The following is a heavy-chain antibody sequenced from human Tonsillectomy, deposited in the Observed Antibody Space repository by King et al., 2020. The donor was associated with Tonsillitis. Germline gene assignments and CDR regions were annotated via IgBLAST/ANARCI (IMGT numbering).Heavy chain of an antibody. D-gene: IGHD6-19*01. J-gene: IGHJ4*02. CDR2: IYYSGST. CDR1: GGSISSSSYY. V-gene: IGHV4-39*07. Sequence: QLQESGPGLVKPSETLSLTCTVSGGSISSSSYYWGWIRQPPGQGLEWIGSIYYSGSTYYNPSLKSRVTISVDTSKNQFSLKLSSVTAADTAVYYCATTLPDRSGWYDEDYWGQGTLVTVSS. CDR3: ATTLPDRSGWYDEDY.